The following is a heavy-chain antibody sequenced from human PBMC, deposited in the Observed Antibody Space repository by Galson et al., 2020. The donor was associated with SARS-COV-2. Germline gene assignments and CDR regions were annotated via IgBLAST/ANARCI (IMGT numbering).Heavy chain of an antibody. V-gene: IGHV3-48*01. J-gene: IGHJ6*02. D-gene: IGHD3-10*01. CDR2: ISSSSSTI. Sequence: GGSLRLSCAASGFTFSSYSMNWVRQAPGKGLEWVSYISSSSSTIYYADSVKGRFTISRDNAKNSLYLQMNSLRAEDTAVYYCARESRGHYYGMDVWGQGTTVTVSS. CDR3: ARESRGHYYGMDV. CDR1: GFTFSSYS.